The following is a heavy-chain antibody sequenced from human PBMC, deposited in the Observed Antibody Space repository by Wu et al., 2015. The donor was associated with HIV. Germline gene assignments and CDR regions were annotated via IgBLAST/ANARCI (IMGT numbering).Heavy chain of an antibody. J-gene: IGHJ3*02. CDR1: GYTFTSYG. D-gene: IGHD3-16*02. CDR3: ARAPKITFGGVIVTTGDAFDI. Sequence: QVQLVQSGAEVKKPGASVKVSCKASGYTFTSYGISWVRQAPGQGLEWMGWISAYNGNTNYAQKLQGRVTMTTDTSTSTAYMELRSLRSDDTAVYYCARAPKITFGGVIVTTGDAFDIWGQGTMVTVSS. V-gene: IGHV1-18*01. CDR2: ISAYNGNT.